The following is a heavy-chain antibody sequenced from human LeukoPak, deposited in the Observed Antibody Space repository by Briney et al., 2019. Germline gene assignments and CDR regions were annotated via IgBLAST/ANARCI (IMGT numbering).Heavy chain of an antibody. D-gene: IGHD5-24*01. CDR2: IYYSGST. CDR1: GGSISSHY. J-gene: IGHJ4*02. V-gene: IGHV4-59*11. Sequence: SETLSLTCTVPGGSISSHYWSWIRQPPGKGLEWIGYIYYSGSTNYNPSLKSRVTISVDTSKNQFSLKLSSVTAADTAVYYCARFEMATIFGFDYWGQGTLVTVSS. CDR3: ARFEMATIFGFDY.